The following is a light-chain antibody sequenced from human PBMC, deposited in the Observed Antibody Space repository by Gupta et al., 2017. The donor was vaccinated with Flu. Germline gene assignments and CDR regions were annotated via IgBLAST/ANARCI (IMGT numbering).Light chain of an antibody. CDR3: MRGAHWRWA. CDR2: LVS. Sequence: VALGQPASISCRSSQSLVYTDGSTVLHWFQQRPGQSPRRLIYLVSHRDSGVPDRFSGSGSGTDFTLKISRVEAEDVGIYFCMRGAHWRWAFAHGAKVEI. CDR1: QSLVYTDGSTV. V-gene: IGKV2-30*01. J-gene: IGKJ1*01.